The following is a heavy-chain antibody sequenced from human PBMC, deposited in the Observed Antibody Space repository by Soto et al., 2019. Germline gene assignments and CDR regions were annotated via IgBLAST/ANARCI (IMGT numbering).Heavy chain of an antibody. D-gene: IGHD3-22*01. V-gene: IGHV4-30-2*01. Sequence: PSETLSLTCAVSGDSISSGAYSWSWIRQPPGKGLEWIGYIYQSGSTYYNPSLKSRVTISVDRSKNQFSLKLSSVTAADTAVYYSALTYYYDSRRNAFAIWGQGTMVTVSS. CDR3: ALTYYYDSRRNAFAI. CDR2: IYQSGST. CDR1: GDSISSGAYS. J-gene: IGHJ3*02.